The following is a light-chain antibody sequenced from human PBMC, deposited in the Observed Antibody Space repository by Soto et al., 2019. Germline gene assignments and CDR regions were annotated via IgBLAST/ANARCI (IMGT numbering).Light chain of an antibody. CDR2: EVS. Sequence: QSVLTQPPSASGSPGQSVTISCTGTSSDIGVYNYVSWYQQHPGKAPKLMLYEVSKRPSGVPDRFSGSKSGNTASLTVSGLQAEDEADYYCSLYTSEDTYVFGTGTKVTVL. J-gene: IGLJ1*01. CDR1: SSDIGVYNY. CDR3: SLYTSEDTYV. V-gene: IGLV2-8*01.